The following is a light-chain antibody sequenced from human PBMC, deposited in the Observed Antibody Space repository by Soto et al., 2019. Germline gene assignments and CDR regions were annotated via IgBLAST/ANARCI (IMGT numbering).Light chain of an antibody. V-gene: IGKV1D-12*01. J-gene: IGKJ4*01. Sequence: GDRIIITCRASQYISTWLAWYQQKPGEAPKLLIFAASRLHGGVPLRFSGSGSGTDFTLTINNLQPEDFATYYCQQADSFPLTFGGGTKVEVK. CDR3: QQADSFPLT. CDR1: QYISTW. CDR2: AAS.